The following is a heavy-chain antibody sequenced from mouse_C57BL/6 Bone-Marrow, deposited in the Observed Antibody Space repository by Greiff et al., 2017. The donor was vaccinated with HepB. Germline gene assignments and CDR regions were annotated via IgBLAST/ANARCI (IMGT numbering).Heavy chain of an antibody. CDR2: IDPSDSYT. CDR3: ARVLITTAYYYAMGC. J-gene: IGHJ4*01. V-gene: IGHV1-59*01. CDR1: GYTFTSYW. Sequence: QVQLQQPGAELVRPGTSVKLSCKASGYTFTSYWMHWVKQRPGQGLEWIGVIDPSDSYTNYNQKFKGKATLTVDTSSSTAYMQLSSLTSEDSAVYYCARVLITTAYYYAMGCWGQGTSVTVSS. D-gene: IGHD1-1*01.